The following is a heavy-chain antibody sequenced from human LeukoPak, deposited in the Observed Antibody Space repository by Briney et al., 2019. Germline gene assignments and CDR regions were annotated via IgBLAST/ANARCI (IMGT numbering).Heavy chain of an antibody. CDR1: GYTFTGYY. Sequence: ASVKVSCKASGYTFTGYYMHWVRQAPGQGLGWMGWINPNSGGTNYAQKFQGRVTMTRDTSISTAYMELSRLRSDDTAVYYCARESPFYCSGGSCYFYWGQGTLVTVSS. J-gene: IGHJ4*02. V-gene: IGHV1-2*02. D-gene: IGHD2-15*01. CDR2: INPNSGGT. CDR3: ARESPFYCSGGSCYFY.